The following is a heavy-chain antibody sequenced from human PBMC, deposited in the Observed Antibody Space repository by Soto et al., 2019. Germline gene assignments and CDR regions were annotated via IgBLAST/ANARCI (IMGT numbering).Heavy chain of an antibody. Sequence: QVQLVESGGGVVQPGRSLRLSCAASGFTFSSYAMHWVRQAPGKGLEWVAVISYDGSNKYYADSVKGRFTISRDNSKNTLYLQTNSLRAEDTAVYYCARGGHAAAGTFYYYGMDVWGQGTTVTVSS. V-gene: IGHV3-30-3*01. CDR1: GFTFSSYA. D-gene: IGHD6-13*01. J-gene: IGHJ6*02. CDR3: ARGGHAAAGTFYYYGMDV. CDR2: ISYDGSNK.